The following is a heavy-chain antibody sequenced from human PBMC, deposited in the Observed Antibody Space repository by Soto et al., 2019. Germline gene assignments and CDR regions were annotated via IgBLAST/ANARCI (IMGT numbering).Heavy chain of an antibody. J-gene: IGHJ4*02. CDR3: ARAMTSVGAAAKGDF. CDR2: INSDGSIT. Sequence: EVQLVESGGGLILPGGSLRLSCAASGFTFNTHWMHWVRQAPGKGLVWVSRINSDGSITDYADSGKGRFSISRDNPRNTPYLQMNSLSPEDTAVYYCARAMTSVGAAAKGDFWGQGTLVTVSS. D-gene: IGHD1-26*01. CDR1: GFTFNTHW. V-gene: IGHV3-74*01.